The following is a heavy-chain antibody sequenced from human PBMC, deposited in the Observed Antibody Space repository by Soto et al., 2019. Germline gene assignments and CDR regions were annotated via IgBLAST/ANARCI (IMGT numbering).Heavy chain of an antibody. J-gene: IGHJ5*02. V-gene: IGHV1-46*01. D-gene: IGHD6-13*01. CDR3: ARDLAAGDL. CDR1: GYTFINYY. CDR2: INPMGGST. Sequence: GASVKVSCKASGYTFINYYIDLVRQAPGQGLEWMAIINPMGGSTNYAQEFQGRVTLTSDTSTSTVYMELSSLIFEDTALFYCARDLAAGDLWGQGTLVTVSS.